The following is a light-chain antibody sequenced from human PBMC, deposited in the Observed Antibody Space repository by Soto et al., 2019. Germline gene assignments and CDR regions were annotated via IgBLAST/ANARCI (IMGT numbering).Light chain of an antibody. Sequence: EIVLTQSTGTLSLSXXXXXXXXXXASQSVSSSLAWYQQKPGQAPRLLIHGASTRATGIPARFSGSGSGTESTLTISSLQSEDFAVYYCQQYSDWRPQFGQGTKVDI. CDR1: QSVSSS. CDR2: GAS. V-gene: IGKV3-15*01. J-gene: IGKJ1*01. CDR3: QQYSDWRPQ.